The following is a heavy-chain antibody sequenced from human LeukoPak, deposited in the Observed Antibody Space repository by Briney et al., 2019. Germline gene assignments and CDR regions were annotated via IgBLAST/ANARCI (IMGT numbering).Heavy chain of an antibody. Sequence: GRSLRLSCAASGFTFSSYGMHWVRQAPGKGLEWVAVISYDGSNKYYADSVKGRFTISRDNSKNTLYLQMNSLRAEDTAVYYCARDDRSYYYYGMDVWGQGTTVTVSS. CDR2: ISYDGSNK. J-gene: IGHJ6*02. CDR1: GFTFSSYG. V-gene: IGHV3-30*03. D-gene: IGHD3-22*01. CDR3: ARDDRSYYYYGMDV.